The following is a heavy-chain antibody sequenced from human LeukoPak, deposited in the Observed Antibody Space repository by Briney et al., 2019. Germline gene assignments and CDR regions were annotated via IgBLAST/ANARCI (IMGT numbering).Heavy chain of an antibody. J-gene: IGHJ5*02. CDR3: ARYLWAAATTWFDP. D-gene: IGHD6-13*01. V-gene: IGHV4-34*01. CDR1: GGSFSGYY. Sequence: SETLSLTCAVYGGSFSGYYWSWIRQPPGKGLDWIGEINHSGSANYNPSLKSRVTISVDTSKNQFFLNLSSVTAADTAVYYCARYLWAAATTWFDPWGQGILVTVSS. CDR2: INHSGSA.